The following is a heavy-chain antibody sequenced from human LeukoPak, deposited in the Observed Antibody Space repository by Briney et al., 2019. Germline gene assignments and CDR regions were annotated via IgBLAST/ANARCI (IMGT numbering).Heavy chain of an antibody. D-gene: IGHD6-13*01. CDR3: ARWMGIAAAGGFDY. CDR2: IKHDGSEK. CDR1: GFTFNRYW. J-gene: IGHJ4*02. V-gene: IGHV3-7*01. Sequence: GGSLRLSCAASGFTFNRYWMSWVRQAPGKGLEGVANIKHDGSEKHYVDSVKGRFTISRDNAKNSVHLQINSLRAEDTAVYYCARWMGIAAAGGFDYWGQGTLVTVSS.